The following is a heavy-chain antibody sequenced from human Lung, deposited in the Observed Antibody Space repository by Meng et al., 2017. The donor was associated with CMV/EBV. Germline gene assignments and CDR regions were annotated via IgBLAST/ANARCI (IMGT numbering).Heavy chain of an antibody. CDR2: IYYTGST. D-gene: IGHD3-10*01. Sequence: SETLSLTCSVSGGSISSGGYYWSWIRHHPGKGLEWIGYIYYTGSTFYNPSLRSRVTISVDTSTDQFSLKLNSVTAADTAVYYCARDLRVRGSGSYYSGPENAFDIWGQGTLVTVSS. J-gene: IGHJ3*02. CDR3: ARDLRVRGSGSYYSGPENAFDI. CDR1: GGSISSGGYY. V-gene: IGHV4-31*02.